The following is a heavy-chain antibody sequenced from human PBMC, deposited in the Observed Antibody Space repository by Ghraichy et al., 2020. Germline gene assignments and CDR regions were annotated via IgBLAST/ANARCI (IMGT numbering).Heavy chain of an antibody. J-gene: IGHJ4*02. CDR1: GGSISSTIYY. V-gene: IGHV4-39*02. Sequence: ESLNISCTVSGGSISSTIYYWGWIRRPPGKGLEWIGSIYDTGSTYYNPSLKSRVTISVDTSKNNFSLRLSSVTDADTAVYYCASVKAVLVVTNWGQGTLVTVSS. D-gene: IGHD3-22*01. CDR3: ASVKAVLVVTN. CDR2: IYDTGST.